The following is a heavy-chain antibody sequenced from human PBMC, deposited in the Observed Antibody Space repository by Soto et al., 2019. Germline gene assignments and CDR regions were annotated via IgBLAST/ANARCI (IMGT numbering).Heavy chain of an antibody. CDR2: IYTSGST. Sequence: PSETLSLTCTVSGGSISSYYWSWIRQPAGKGLEWIGRIYTSGSTNYNPSLKSRVTMSVDTSKNHFSLKLSSVTAEDTAVYFCARDPSHGSGSYLDYWGQGTLVTVSS. CDR3: ARDPSHGSGSYLDY. J-gene: IGHJ4*02. V-gene: IGHV4-4*07. CDR1: GGSISSYY. D-gene: IGHD3-10*01.